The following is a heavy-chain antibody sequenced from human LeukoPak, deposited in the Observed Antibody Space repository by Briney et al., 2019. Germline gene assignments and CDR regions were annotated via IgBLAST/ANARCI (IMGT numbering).Heavy chain of an antibody. V-gene: IGHV3-49*04. CDR2: IRSRLYGGTA. J-gene: IGHJ4*02. CDR3: SSGMTESGAKYYSDH. D-gene: IGHD4/OR15-4a*01. CDR1: GFNFADYA. Sequence: PGGSLRLSCRGSGFNFADYAMSWVRQAPGQGLEWVGLIRSRLYGGTAEYGASVKGRFTVSRDDSQGIAYLQMNSLKTDDTAVYYCSSGMTESGAKYYSDHWGQGTLVTVSS.